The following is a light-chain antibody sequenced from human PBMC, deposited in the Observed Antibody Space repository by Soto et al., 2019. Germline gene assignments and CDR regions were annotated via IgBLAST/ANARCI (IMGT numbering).Light chain of an antibody. Sequence: EIMMTQSPGTLSASPGERATLSCRASQNVSSNLAWYQQKPGQAPRLLIYAVSTRATGIPARFSGSGSGTDFTLTISSLQSEDFAVYYCQQYNKWPLTFGQGTKVEIK. J-gene: IGKJ1*01. CDR1: QNVSSN. V-gene: IGKV3-15*01. CDR3: QQYNKWPLT. CDR2: AVS.